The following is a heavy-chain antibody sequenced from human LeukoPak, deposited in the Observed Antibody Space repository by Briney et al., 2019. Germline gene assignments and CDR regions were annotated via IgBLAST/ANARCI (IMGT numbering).Heavy chain of an antibody. CDR2: ISGGGDGT. CDR1: GFTFHTYG. CDR3: AKVRGVGTHIWLLPWDL. D-gene: IGHD2-21*02. Sequence: GGSLRLSCAASGFTFHTYGMARVRQTPGKGLELVSSISGGGDGTYYAHSVKGRFTISRDNANHTLYLQMNGLTAADTAFYYCAKVRGVGTHIWLLPWDLWGQGTLVTVSS. J-gene: IGHJ1*01. V-gene: IGHV3-23*01.